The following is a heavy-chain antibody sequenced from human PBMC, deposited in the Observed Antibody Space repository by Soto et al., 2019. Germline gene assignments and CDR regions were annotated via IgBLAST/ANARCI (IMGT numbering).Heavy chain of an antibody. Sequence: PSETLSLTCTVSGGSISSSSYYWGWIRQPPGKGLEWIGSIYYSGSTYYNPSLKSRVTISVDTSKNQFSLKLSSVTAADTAVYYCARDSRWFDPWGQGTLVTAPQ. CDR2: IYYSGST. J-gene: IGHJ5*02. CDR1: GGSISSSSYY. CDR3: ARDSRWFDP. V-gene: IGHV4-39*07.